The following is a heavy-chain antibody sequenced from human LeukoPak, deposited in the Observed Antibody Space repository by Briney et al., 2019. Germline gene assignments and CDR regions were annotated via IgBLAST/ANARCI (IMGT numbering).Heavy chain of an antibody. Sequence: KTSETLPLTCAVYVGSFSGYYWSWIRQPPGKGLEWIGEINHSGSTNYNSSLKSRVTISVDTSENQFSLKLSSVTAADTAVYYCARGYYGSGSHCCHMDVWGKGTTITVS. J-gene: IGHJ6*03. D-gene: IGHD3-10*01. CDR3: ARGYYGSGSHCCHMDV. CDR1: VGSFSGYY. CDR2: INHSGST. V-gene: IGHV4-34*01.